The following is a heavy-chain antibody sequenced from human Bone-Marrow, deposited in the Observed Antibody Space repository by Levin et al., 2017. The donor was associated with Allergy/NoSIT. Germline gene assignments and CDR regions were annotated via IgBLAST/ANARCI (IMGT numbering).Heavy chain of an antibody. V-gene: IGHV3-21*01. D-gene: IGHD6-19*01. CDR3: ARGGVYSSDVSDY. J-gene: IGHJ4*02. Sequence: GGSLRLSCEASGFIFSSYDMNWVRQAPGKGLEWVSSISSSGEYTNYADSMKGRFTVSRDNAKDSVFLQMNGLRAEDTGLYFCARGGVYSSDVSDYWGQGTLVTVSS. CDR1: GFIFSSYD. CDR2: ISSSGEYT.